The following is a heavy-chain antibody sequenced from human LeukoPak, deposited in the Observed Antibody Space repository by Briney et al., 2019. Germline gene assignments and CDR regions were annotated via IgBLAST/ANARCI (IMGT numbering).Heavy chain of an antibody. CDR3: VRNQAEASNHGAMDI. Sequence: PSETLSLTCTVSGVSISSFYWSWIRQPPGKGLEWIGYIFYNGGAYYNTSLNSRVTMSIDASKNQFSLKLRSVTAVDAAMYYCVRNQAEASNHGAMDIWGQGTMVTVSS. CDR2: IFYNGGA. CDR1: GVSISSFY. V-gene: IGHV4-59*04. D-gene: IGHD6-19*01. J-gene: IGHJ3*02.